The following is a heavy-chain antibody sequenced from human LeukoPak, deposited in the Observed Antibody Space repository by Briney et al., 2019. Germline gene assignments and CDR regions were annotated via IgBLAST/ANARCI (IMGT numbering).Heavy chain of an antibody. J-gene: IGHJ5*02. Sequence: GGSLRLSCAASGFTVSSNYMSWVRQAPGKGLEWVSIIYSGSSPYYADSVKGRFTISRDNAKNSLYLQVNSLRAEDTAVYYCARVQVAGKGVWFDPWGQGTLVTISS. V-gene: IGHV3-53*01. CDR3: ARVQVAGKGVWFDP. CDR2: IYSGSSP. CDR1: GFTVSSNY. D-gene: IGHD6-19*01.